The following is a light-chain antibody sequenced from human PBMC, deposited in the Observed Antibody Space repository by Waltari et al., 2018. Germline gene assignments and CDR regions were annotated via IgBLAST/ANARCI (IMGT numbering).Light chain of an antibody. Sequence: DVVLAQSPLSLPVTLGQPASISCRSSQSLVNTDGNIYLNWFHQRPGQSPRRLIYKVSNRDSGVPYRFSGSGSGTDFTLKISRLEADDVGVYFCMQGTHWPPTFGQGTKVEIK. CDR1: QSLVNTDGNIY. CDR2: KVS. V-gene: IGKV2-30*01. J-gene: IGKJ1*01. CDR3: MQGTHWPPT.